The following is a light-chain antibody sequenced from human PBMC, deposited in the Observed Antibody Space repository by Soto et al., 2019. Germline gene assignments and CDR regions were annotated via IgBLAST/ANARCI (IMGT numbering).Light chain of an antibody. V-gene: IGKV4-1*01. CDR1: QNVLYSSNNKNY. J-gene: IGKJ2*01. Sequence: DIVMTQSPDFLAVSLGERATINCKSSQNVLYSSNNKNYLAWYQQKPGQPPKLLIYWASTRESGVPDRFSGSGSATDFTLTISSLQAEDVAVYYCQQYYSAPYTFGQGTKLEIK. CDR3: QQYYSAPYT. CDR2: WAS.